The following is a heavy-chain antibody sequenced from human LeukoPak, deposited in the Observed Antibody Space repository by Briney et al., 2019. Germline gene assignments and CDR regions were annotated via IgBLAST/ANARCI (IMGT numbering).Heavy chain of an antibody. V-gene: IGHV3-33*01. CDR1: GFTFSSYG. J-gene: IGHJ4*02. Sequence: GSLRLSCAASGFTFSSYGMHWVRQAPGKGLEWVAVMWYDGSNKYYADSVKGRFTISRDNSKNTLYLQMNSLRAEDTAVYYCAREGARITIFGVVNPFDYWGQGTLVTVSS. D-gene: IGHD3-3*01. CDR2: MWYDGSNK. CDR3: AREGARITIFGVVNPFDY.